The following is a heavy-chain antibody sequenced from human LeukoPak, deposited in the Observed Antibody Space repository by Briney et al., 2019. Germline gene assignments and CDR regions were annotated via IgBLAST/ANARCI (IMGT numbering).Heavy chain of an antibody. V-gene: IGHV3-74*01. CDR2: VSTDGTTT. CDR1: GFSLRNYW. J-gene: IGHJ3*01. CDR3: ARTRGRTVFDL. D-gene: IGHD3-10*01. Sequence: PGGSLRLSCAASGFSLRNYWMHWVRQVPGRGLVWVPHVSTDGTTTNYADSVKGRLTISRDNARNTLSLQVSSLKVEDTGVYFCARTRGRTVFDLWGQGTMVTVSS.